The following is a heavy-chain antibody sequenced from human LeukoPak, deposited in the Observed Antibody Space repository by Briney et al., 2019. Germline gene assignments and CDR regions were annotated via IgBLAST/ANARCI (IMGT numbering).Heavy chain of an antibody. J-gene: IGHJ6*02. V-gene: IGHV1-2*02. D-gene: IGHD6-13*01. Sequence: ASVKVSCKASGYTFTGYYMHWVRQAPGQGLEWMAWINPNSGGTNYAQKFQGRVTMTRDTSISTAYMELSRLRSDDTAVYYCARFRSSSWYYYGMDVWGQGTTVTVSS. CDR1: GYTFTGYY. CDR3: ARFRSSSWYYYGMDV. CDR2: INPNSGGT.